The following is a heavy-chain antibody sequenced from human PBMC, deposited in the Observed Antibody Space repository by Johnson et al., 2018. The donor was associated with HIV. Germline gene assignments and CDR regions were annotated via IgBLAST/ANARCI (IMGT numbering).Heavy chain of an antibody. CDR3: ARDRPSKWLRSNDDAFDI. CDR1: GFTVSSNY. D-gene: IGHD5-12*01. J-gene: IGHJ3*02. CDR2: ISSSGGTI. Sequence: QVQLVESGGGLIQPGGSLRVSCAASGFTVSSNYMSWVRQAPGKGLEWVSYISSSGGTIYYADSVKGRFSISRDNAKNSLYLQMNSLRAEDTAVYYCARDRPSKWLRSNDDAFDIWGQGTMVTVSS. V-gene: IGHV3-11*04.